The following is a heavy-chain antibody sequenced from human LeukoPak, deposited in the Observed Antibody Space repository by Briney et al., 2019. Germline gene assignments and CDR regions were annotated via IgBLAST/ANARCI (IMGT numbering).Heavy chain of an antibody. Sequence: GGSLRLSCAASGFTFSSYAMSWVRQAPGKGLEWVSAISGSGGSTYYAASVKGRFTISRDNSKNTLYLQMNSLRAEDTAVYYCAKVGYDFWSGYYNLDYWGQGTLVTVSS. D-gene: IGHD3-3*01. CDR3: AKVGYDFWSGYYNLDY. CDR1: GFTFSSYA. CDR2: ISGSGGST. V-gene: IGHV3-23*01. J-gene: IGHJ4*02.